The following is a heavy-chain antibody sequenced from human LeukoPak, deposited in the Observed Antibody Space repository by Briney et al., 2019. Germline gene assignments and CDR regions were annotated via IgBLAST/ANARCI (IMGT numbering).Heavy chain of an antibody. J-gene: IGHJ4*02. Sequence: GASVKVSCKASGYTFTSYGISWVRQAPGQGLEWMGRIIPIFGTANYAQKFQGRVTITTDESTSTAYMELSSLRSEDTAVYYCARDRRYYDSSGYYYFDYWGQGTLVTVSS. V-gene: IGHV1-69*05. CDR1: GYTFTSYG. CDR2: IIPIFGTA. CDR3: ARDRRYYDSSGYYYFDY. D-gene: IGHD3-22*01.